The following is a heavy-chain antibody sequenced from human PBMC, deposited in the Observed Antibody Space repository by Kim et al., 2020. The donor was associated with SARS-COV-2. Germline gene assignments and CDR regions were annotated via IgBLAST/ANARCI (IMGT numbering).Heavy chain of an antibody. V-gene: IGHV1-8*01. Sequence: ASVKVSCKASGYTFTSYDINWVRQATGQGLEWMGWMNPNSGNTGYAQKFQGRVTMTRNTSISTAYMELSSLRSEDTAVYYCARKGFKEYYDFWSGQRMGYYYYGMDVWGQGTTVTVS. CDR1: GYTFTSYD. J-gene: IGHJ6*02. CDR3: ARKGFKEYYDFWSGQRMGYYYYGMDV. D-gene: IGHD3-3*01. CDR2: MNPNSGNT.